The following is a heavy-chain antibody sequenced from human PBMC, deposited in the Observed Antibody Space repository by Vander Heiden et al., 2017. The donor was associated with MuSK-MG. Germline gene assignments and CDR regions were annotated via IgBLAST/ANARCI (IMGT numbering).Heavy chain of an antibody. CDR3: AKPLYCSSTSCYAAAFDI. CDR2: ISGSGGST. CDR1: VFTFSSYA. J-gene: IGHJ3*02. V-gene: IGHV3-23*01. D-gene: IGHD2-2*01. Sequence: EVQLLESGGGLVQPGGSLRLSCAAPVFTFSSYAMRWVSQDPGKGLEWVSAISGSGGSTYYADSVKGRFTISRDNSKNTLYLQMNSLRAEDTAVYYCAKPLYCSSTSCYAAAFDIWGQGTMVTVSS.